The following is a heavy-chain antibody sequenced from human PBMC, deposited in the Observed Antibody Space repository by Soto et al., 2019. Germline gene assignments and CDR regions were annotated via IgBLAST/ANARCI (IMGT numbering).Heavy chain of an antibody. V-gene: IGHV4-34*01. Sequence: QVQLQQWGAGLLKPSETLSLTCAVYGGSFSGYYWSWIRQPPGKGREWIGEINHSGSTNYNPSLNRRXXISVDTSKNHFSLTLSSVTAADTAVYYCARVTGRYYYGMDVWGQGTTVTVSS. CDR1: GGSFSGYY. CDR2: INHSGST. J-gene: IGHJ6*02. CDR3: ARVTGRYYYGMDV.